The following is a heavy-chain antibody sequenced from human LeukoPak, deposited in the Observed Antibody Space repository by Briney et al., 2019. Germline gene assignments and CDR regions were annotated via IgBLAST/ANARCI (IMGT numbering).Heavy chain of an antibody. D-gene: IGHD4-17*01. CDR2: MSYDGNNK. CDR3: ARAYGDQIDY. V-gene: IGHV3-30-3*01. Sequence: GGSLRLSCAASGFTFSYYAIHWLRQIPGKGLEWVAVMSYDGNNKYYADSVKGRFTISRDNTKNTMYLQMNSLRAEDTAVYYCARAYGDQIDYWGQGTLVTVSS. J-gene: IGHJ4*02. CDR1: GFTFSYYA.